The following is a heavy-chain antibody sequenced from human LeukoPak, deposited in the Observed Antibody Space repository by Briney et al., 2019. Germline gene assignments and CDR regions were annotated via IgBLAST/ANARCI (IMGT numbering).Heavy chain of an antibody. Sequence: GGSLRLSCAASGFSFISYGMQWVRQAPGKGLEWVGVISDDGRRKDYADSVKGRFTISRDNSNDTLYLQMNSLRAEDTAVYYCAKRPSDYGDYVSYFDYWGQGTLVTVSS. V-gene: IGHV3-30*18. CDR3: AKRPSDYGDYVSYFDY. J-gene: IGHJ4*02. CDR1: GFSFISYG. D-gene: IGHD4-17*01. CDR2: ISDDGRRK.